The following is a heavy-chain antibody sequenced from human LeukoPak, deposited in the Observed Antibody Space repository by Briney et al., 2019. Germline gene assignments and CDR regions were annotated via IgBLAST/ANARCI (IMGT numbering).Heavy chain of an antibody. CDR3: ARHEDSSNYYLGYFDY. J-gene: IGHJ4*02. CDR1: GGSINSYS. Sequence: PSETLSLTCTVSGGSINSYSWSWIRQPPGKGLQWIGYISYSGSIVYNPSLRSRVTISVDTSKNRFSLKLNSVTAADTAVYYCARHEDSSNYYLGYFDYWGQGTLVTVSS. CDR2: ISYSGSI. V-gene: IGHV4-59*08. D-gene: IGHD3-22*01.